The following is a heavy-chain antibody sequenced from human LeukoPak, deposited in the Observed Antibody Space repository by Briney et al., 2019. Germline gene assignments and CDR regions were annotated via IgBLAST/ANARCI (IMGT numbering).Heavy chain of an antibody. J-gene: IGHJ4*02. V-gene: IGHV3-7*01. CDR3: ARGVDSAIDW. CDR2: INGDGRDK. Sequence: GGSLRLSCAASGFTFSGYWMNWVRQAPGKGLEWVANINGDGRDKYYVGSVRGRFTISRDNADNALYLQMNSLRGDDTALYYCARGVDSAIDWWGQGTLVTVPS. CDR1: GFTFSGYW. D-gene: IGHD3-9*01.